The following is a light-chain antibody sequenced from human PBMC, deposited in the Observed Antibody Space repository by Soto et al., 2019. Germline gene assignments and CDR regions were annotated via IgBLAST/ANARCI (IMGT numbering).Light chain of an antibody. V-gene: IGKV3-20*01. CDR3: QQYGSSPPVT. Sequence: EIVLTQSPGTLSLSPGERATLSCRASRSVSSSYLAWYQQKPGQAPRLLIYGASSRATGIPDRFSGSGSGTDFPLTISRLEPEDFALYYCQQYGSSPPVTFGQGTKVEIK. J-gene: IGKJ1*01. CDR1: RSVSSSY. CDR2: GAS.